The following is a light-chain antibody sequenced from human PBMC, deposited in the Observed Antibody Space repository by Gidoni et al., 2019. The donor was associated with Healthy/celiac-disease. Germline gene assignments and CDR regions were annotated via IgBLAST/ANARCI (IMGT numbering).Light chain of an antibody. CDR1: SSNIGAGYE. V-gene: IGLV1-40*01. J-gene: IGLJ3*02. Sequence: QSVLTQPPSVSVAPGQSVTISCTGSSSNIGAGYEVHWDQQLPGTAPKLLIYGNSNRPSGVPDRFSGSKSGTSASLAITGLQAEDEADYYCQSYDSSLSGWVFGGGTKLTVL. CDR3: QSYDSSLSGWV. CDR2: GNS.